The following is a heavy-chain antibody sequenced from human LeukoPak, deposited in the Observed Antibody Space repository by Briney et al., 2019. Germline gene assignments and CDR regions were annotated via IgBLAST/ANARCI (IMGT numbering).Heavy chain of an antibody. V-gene: IGHV3-66*02. Sequence: GGSLRLSCTASGFTVSSNYMSWVRLAPGKELEWVSVIYSGGTTYYADSVKGRFTISRDNSKNTLYLQMNSLRAEDTAVYYCARDSTTVTTDYWGQGTLVTVSS. J-gene: IGHJ4*02. CDR1: GFTVSSNY. D-gene: IGHD4-17*01. CDR2: IYSGGTT. CDR3: ARDSTTVTTDY.